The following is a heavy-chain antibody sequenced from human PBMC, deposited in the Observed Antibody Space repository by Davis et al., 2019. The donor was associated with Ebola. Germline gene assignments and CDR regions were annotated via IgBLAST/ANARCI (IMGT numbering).Heavy chain of an antibody. CDR3: ALRDMATTFAS. CDR1: GYSFTTYW. V-gene: IGHV5-51*01. D-gene: IGHD5-24*01. J-gene: IGHJ4*02. CDR2: IYPGDSDT. Sequence: GGSLRLSCMGSGYSFTTYWIGWVRQLPGKGLEWMGSIYPGDSDTRYSPSFQGRVTIPADKSIRTAYLLWSSLKASDTAIYYCALRDMATTFASWGQGTLVTVSS.